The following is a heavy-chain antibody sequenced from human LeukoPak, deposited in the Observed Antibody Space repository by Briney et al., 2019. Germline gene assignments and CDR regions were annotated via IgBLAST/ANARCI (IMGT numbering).Heavy chain of an antibody. CDR2: VNHSGST. Sequence: SETLSLTCAVYGGSFSGYYWSWIRQPPGKGLEWIGEVNHSGSTNYNPSLKSRVTISVDTSKNQFSLKLSSVTAADTAVYYCAKDSGSHAKYIFDYWGQGTLVTVSS. J-gene: IGHJ4*02. D-gene: IGHD1-26*01. V-gene: IGHV4-34*01. CDR1: GGSFSGYY. CDR3: AKDSGSHAKYIFDY.